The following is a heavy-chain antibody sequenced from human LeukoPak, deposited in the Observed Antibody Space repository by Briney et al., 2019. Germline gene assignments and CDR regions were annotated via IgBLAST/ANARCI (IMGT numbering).Heavy chain of an antibody. CDR2: ISYDGSNK. D-gene: IGHD4-11*01. CDR1: GFTFSSYA. V-gene: IGHV3-30-3*01. Sequence: PGRSLRLSCAASGFTFSSYAMHWVRQAPGKGLEWVAVISYDGSNKYYADSVKGRFTISRDNAKNSLYLQMNSLRAEDTAVYYCARDFSYYGWGHGMDVWGQGTTVTVSS. CDR3: ARDFSYYGWGHGMDV. J-gene: IGHJ6*02.